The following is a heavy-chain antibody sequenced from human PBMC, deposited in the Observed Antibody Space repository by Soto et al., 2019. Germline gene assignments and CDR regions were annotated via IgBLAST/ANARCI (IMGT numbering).Heavy chain of an antibody. CDR2: IIPIFGTA. CDR1: GGTFSSYA. Sequence: QVQLVQSGAEVKKPGSSVKVSCKASGGTFSSYAISWVRQAPGQGLEWMGGIIPIFGTANYAQKFQGRVTIPADESTSTAYMKLRSLRSEDTAVYYCARGHRTYYYVSSARAGPYYGMDVWGEGTTVTVSS. CDR3: ARGHRTYYYVSSARAGPYYGMDV. J-gene: IGHJ6*04. D-gene: IGHD3-22*01. V-gene: IGHV1-69*01.